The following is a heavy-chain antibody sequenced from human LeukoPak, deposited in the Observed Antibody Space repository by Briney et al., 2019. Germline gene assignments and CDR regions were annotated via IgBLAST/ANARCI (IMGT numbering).Heavy chain of an antibody. D-gene: IGHD5-18*01. CDR3: ARNTLDTAMGAAVDY. CDR2: IIPIFGTA. V-gene: IGHV1-69*05. Sequence: SVKVSCKASGGTFSSYAISWVRQAPGQGLEWMGGIIPIFGTANYAQKFQGRVTMTRDTSTSTVYMELSSLRSEDTAVYYCARNTLDTAMGAAVDYWGQGTLVTVSS. CDR1: GGTFSSYA. J-gene: IGHJ4*02.